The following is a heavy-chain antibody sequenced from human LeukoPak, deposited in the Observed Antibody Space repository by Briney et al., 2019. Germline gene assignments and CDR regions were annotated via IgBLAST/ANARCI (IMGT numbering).Heavy chain of an antibody. Sequence: GGSLRLSCAASGFTFSSYSMNWVRQAPGKGLEWVSSISSSSSSSYIYYADSVKGRFTISRDNAKNSLYLQMNSLRAEDTAVYYCARDHGDGYNYGDYWGQGTLVTVSS. V-gene: IGHV3-21*01. CDR3: ARDHGDGYNYGDY. J-gene: IGHJ4*02. CDR1: GFTFSSYS. CDR2: ISSSSSSSYI. D-gene: IGHD5-24*01.